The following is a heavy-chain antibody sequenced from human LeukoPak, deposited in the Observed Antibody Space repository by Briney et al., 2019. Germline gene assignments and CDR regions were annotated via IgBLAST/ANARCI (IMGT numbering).Heavy chain of an antibody. Sequence: ASVKASCKASGYTFTSYGISWVRQAPGQGLEWMGWINVYNGNTDYAQELQGRVTMTTDTSTSTAYMELRSLRSDDTAVYYCARGYCSSTSCEDAFDIWGQGTMVTVSS. CDR1: GYTFTSYG. CDR2: INVYNGNT. D-gene: IGHD2-2*01. CDR3: ARGYCSSTSCEDAFDI. V-gene: IGHV1-18*01. J-gene: IGHJ3*02.